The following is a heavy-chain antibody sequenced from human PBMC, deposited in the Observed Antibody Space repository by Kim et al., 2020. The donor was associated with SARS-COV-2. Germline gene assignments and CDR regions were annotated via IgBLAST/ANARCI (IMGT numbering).Heavy chain of an antibody. D-gene: IGHD3-10*01. CDR3: VRDLGTYPHYWFDP. Sequence: ADSVKGRFTISRDDSKNMLYLQMNSLRAEDTAVYYCVRDLGTYPHYWFDPWGQGTLVTVAS. V-gene: IGHV3-30*07. J-gene: IGHJ5*02.